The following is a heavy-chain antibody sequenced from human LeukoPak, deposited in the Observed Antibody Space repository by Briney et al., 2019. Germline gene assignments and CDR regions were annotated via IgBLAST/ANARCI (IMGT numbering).Heavy chain of an antibody. J-gene: IGHJ4*02. Sequence: ASVKVSCKASGGTFSSYAISWVRQAPGQGLEWMGGIIPIFGTANYAQKFQGRVTITADESTSTAYMELSSLRSEDTAVYYCARVVRNLEWLLSYYFDYWGQGTLVTVSS. D-gene: IGHD3-3*01. CDR3: ARVVRNLEWLLSYYFDY. V-gene: IGHV1-69*13. CDR1: GGTFSSYA. CDR2: IIPIFGTA.